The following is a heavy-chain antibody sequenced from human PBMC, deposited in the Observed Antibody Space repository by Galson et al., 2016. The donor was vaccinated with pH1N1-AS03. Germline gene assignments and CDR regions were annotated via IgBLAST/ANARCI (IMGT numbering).Heavy chain of an antibody. CDR1: GGSISSSSYY. D-gene: IGHD4-17*01. Sequence: LSLTCTVSGGSISSSSYYWGWIRQPPGKGLEWIGSIYYSGSTYYNPSLKSRVTISVDTSKNQFSLKLSSATAADTAVYYCARRVYGDYVNWFDPWGQGTLVTVSS. V-gene: IGHV4-39*01. CDR2: IYYSGST. CDR3: ARRVYGDYVNWFDP. J-gene: IGHJ5*02.